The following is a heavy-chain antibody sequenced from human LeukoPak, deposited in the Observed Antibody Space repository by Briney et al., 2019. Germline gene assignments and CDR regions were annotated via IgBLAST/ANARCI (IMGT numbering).Heavy chain of an antibody. D-gene: IGHD3-22*01. J-gene: IGHJ4*02. CDR2: INHSGST. CDR3: VTYYFDSSGPKKND. CDR1: GGSFSGYS. V-gene: IGHV4-34*01. Sequence: SETLSLTCAVYGGSFSGYSWSWIRQPPGKGLEWIGEINHSGSTNYNPSPKSRGTISVDTSKKQFSLKLSSVTAADTAVYYCVTYYFDSSGPKKNDWGQGTLVTVSS.